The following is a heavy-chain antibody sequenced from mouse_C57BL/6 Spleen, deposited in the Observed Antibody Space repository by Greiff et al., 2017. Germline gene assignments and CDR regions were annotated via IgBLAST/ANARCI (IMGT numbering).Heavy chain of an antibody. J-gene: IGHJ2*01. CDR2: ISDGGSYT. CDR3: ARSAYYSNSLDY. CDR1: GFTFSSYA. Sequence: VQLKESGGGLVKPGGSLKLSCAASGFTFSSYAMSWVRQTPEKRLEWVATISDGGSYTYYPDNVKGRFTISRDNAKNNLYLQMSHLKSEDTAMYYCARSAYYSNSLDYWGQGTTLTVSS. D-gene: IGHD2-5*01. V-gene: IGHV5-4*01.